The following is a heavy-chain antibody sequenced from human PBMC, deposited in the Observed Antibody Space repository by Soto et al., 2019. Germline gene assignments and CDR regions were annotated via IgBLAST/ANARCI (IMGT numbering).Heavy chain of an antibody. J-gene: IGHJ6*03. CDR1: GGSFSGYY. CDR2: INHSGST. Sequence: SETLSRTCAVYGGSFSGYYWSWIRQPPGKGLEWIGEINHSGSTNYNPSLKSRVTISVDTSKNQFSLKLSSVTAADTAVYYCARGVSYYMDVWGKGTTVTVSS. CDR3: ARGVSYYMDV. V-gene: IGHV4-34*01.